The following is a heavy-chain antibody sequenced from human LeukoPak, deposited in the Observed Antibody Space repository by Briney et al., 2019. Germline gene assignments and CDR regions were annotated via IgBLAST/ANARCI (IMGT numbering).Heavy chain of an antibody. D-gene: IGHD1-1*01. Sequence: SETLSLTCTVSGGSISSSSYYWGWIRQPPGKGLEWIGSIYYSGSTYYNPSLKSRVTISVDTSKNQFSLKLSSVTAADTAVYYCARHVAPGWNPHNRFDPWGQGTLVTVSS. CDR1: GGSISSSSYY. CDR3: ARHVAPGWNPHNRFDP. V-gene: IGHV4-39*01. CDR2: IYYSGST. J-gene: IGHJ5*02.